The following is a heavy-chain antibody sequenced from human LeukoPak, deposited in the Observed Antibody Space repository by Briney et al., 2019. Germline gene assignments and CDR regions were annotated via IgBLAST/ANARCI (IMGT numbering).Heavy chain of an antibody. J-gene: IGHJ3*02. CDR3: ARVIVVANDAFDI. V-gene: IGHV1-8*01. D-gene: IGHD3-22*01. CDR2: MNPNSGNT. Sequence: EASVKVSCKASGYTFTSYDINRVRQATGQGLEWMGWMNPNSGNTGYAQKFQGRVTMTRNTSISTAYMELSSLRSEDTAVYYCARVIVVANDAFDIWGQGTMVTVSS. CDR1: GYTFTSYD.